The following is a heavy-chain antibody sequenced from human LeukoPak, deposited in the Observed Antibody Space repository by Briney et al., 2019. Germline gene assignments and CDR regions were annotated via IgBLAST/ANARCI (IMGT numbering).Heavy chain of an antibody. J-gene: IGHJ4*02. V-gene: IGHV4-59*08. Sequence: SETLSLTCTVSGGSISSYYWSWIRQPPGKGLEWIGYIYNSGSTNYNPSLKSRVTISVDTSKNQFSLKLSPVTAADTAVYYCARNSCPSGSCYENRGYFDYWGQGTLVTVSS. CDR2: IYNSGST. CDR1: GGSISSYY. D-gene: IGHD2-15*01. CDR3: ARNSCPSGSCYENRGYFDY.